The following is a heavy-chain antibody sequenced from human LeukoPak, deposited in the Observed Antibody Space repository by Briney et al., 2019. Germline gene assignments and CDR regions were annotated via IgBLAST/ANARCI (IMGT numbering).Heavy chain of an antibody. CDR2: IYHSEDT. J-gene: IGHJ4*02. V-gene: IGHV4-39*01. D-gene: IGHD2-21*02. CDR1: GGSITSSNYY. Sequence: SETLSLTCSVSGGSITSSNYYWAWIRQPPGKGLEWIGSIYHSEDTYYNPSLKSRVTISVDTSKKHFSLKVNSVTAADTAVYYCARQFTYCGGDCSLFDYWGQGTLVTVSS. CDR3: ARQFTYCGGDCSLFDY.